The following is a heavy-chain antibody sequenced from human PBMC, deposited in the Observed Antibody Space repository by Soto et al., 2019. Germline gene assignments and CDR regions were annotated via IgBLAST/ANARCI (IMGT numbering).Heavy chain of an antibody. CDR3: ATRITVFGLLIPPFDP. V-gene: IGHV4-34*01. CDR1: GGSVNGYY. J-gene: IGHJ5*02. CDR2: INHTGGT. Sequence: PSETLSLTYAVYGGSVNGYYWNWISQPPGKGLEWIGEINHTGGTHYNPSLKSRVTMSVDTSKNQFSLRLSSVTAADTAIYYCATRITVFGLLIPPFDPWGQGTQVTVSS. D-gene: IGHD3-3*01.